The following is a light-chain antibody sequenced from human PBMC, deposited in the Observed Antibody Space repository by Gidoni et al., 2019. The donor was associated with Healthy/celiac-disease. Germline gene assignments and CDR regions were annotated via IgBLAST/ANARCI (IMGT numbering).Light chain of an antibody. J-gene: IGKJ5*01. CDR1: QSISSY. CDR2: AAS. CDR3: QQSYSTLRVT. V-gene: IGKV1-39*01. Sequence: DPVSITCRASQSISSYLNWYQQKPGKAPKLLIYAASSLQSGVPSRFSGSGSGTDFTLTISSLQPEDFATYYCQQSYSTLRVTFGQGTRLEIK.